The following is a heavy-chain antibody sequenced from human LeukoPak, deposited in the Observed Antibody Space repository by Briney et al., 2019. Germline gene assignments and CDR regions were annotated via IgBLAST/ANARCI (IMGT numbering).Heavy chain of an antibody. Sequence: GGSLRLSCAASGFTFSSYSMNWVRQAPGKGLEWVSSISSSSSYIYYADSVKGRFTISRDNAKNSLYLQMDSLRAEDTAVYYCAGLYYGSGSYYGYWGQGTLVTVSS. CDR2: ISSSSSYI. CDR1: GFTFSSYS. D-gene: IGHD3-10*01. J-gene: IGHJ4*02. CDR3: AGLYYGSGSYYGY. V-gene: IGHV3-21*01.